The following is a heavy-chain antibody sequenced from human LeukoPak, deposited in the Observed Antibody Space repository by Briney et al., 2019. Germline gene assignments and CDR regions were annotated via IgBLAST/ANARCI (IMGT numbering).Heavy chain of an antibody. D-gene: IGHD6-13*01. CDR1: GHTLSIYA. V-gene: IGHV1-69*13. CDR3: ARVEPLRKYSSSWYWVFDY. Sequence: SVELSCNSSGHTLSIYANLCARHPPAQALEWMGGLPPLFGTAHYAQKFQGRVTITADESTSTAYMELSSLRSEDTAVYYCARVEPLRKYSSSWYWVFDYWGQGTLVTVSS. J-gene: IGHJ4*02. CDR2: LPPLFGTA.